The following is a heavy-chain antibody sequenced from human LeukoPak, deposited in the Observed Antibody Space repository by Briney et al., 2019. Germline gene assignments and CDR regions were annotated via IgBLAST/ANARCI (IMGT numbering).Heavy chain of an antibody. CDR3: ARQEYCSGGSCYTWFDP. J-gene: IGHJ5*02. V-gene: IGHV5-51*01. Sequence: GESLQISCQGSGYSINNYWIGWVRQMPGKGLEWKGIIYPADSDIRYSPSFQGQVTISADKSISTAYLQWSSLKASDTAMYYCARQEYCSGGSCYTWFDPWGQGTLVIVSS. CDR2: IYPADSDI. D-gene: IGHD2-15*01. CDR1: GYSINNYW.